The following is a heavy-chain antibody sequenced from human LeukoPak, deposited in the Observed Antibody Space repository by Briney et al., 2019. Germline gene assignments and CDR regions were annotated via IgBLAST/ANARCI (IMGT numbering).Heavy chain of an antibody. J-gene: IGHJ6*03. CDR3: AKGGGYEAQYYYYYLDV. Sequence: PGGSLRLSCAASGFTFSSYWMSWVRQAPGKGLEWVANIKKDGSEKYYVDSVKGRLTISRDNAKKSLYLQMKSLRAEDTAVYYCAKGGGYEAQYYYYYLDVWGKGTTVTISS. CDR2: IKKDGSEK. CDR1: GFTFSSYW. V-gene: IGHV3-7*01. D-gene: IGHD5-12*01.